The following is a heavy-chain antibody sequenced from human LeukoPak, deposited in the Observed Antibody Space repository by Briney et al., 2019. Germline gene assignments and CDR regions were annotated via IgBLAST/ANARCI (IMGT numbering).Heavy chain of an antibody. CDR3: ARLGNIAANAFDI. CDR1: GGSISSGSYY. CDR2: IYHSGST. V-gene: IGHV4-30-2*01. J-gene: IGHJ3*02. Sequence: KPSETLSLTCTVSGGSISSGSYYWSWIRQPPGKGLEWIAYIYHSGSTYYNPSLKSRVTISVDRSKNQFSLKLSSVTAADTAVYYCARLGNIAANAFDIWGQGTMVTVST. D-gene: IGHD6-13*01.